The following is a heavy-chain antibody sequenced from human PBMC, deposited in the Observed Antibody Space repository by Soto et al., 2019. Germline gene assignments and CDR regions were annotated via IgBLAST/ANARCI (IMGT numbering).Heavy chain of an antibody. V-gene: IGHV3-23*01. CDR3: AKGRGGSGSLTPRVDF. D-gene: IGHD3-10*01. CDR1: GFTFNNNA. CDR2: ISGGGDTT. Sequence: EVQLLESGGRLVQPGGSLRLSCAASGFTFNNNAMTWVRQAPGKGLEWVSAISGGGDTTSYADSVKGRFTVSRDGSKNTLYLQMSSLRAEDTALYYCAKGRGGSGSLTPRVDFWGQGTLVTVSS. J-gene: IGHJ4*02.